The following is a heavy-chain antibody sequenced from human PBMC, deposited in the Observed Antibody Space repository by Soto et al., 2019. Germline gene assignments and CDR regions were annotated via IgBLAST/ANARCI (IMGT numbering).Heavy chain of an antibody. CDR2: IYYSGST. CDR3: ESDWQYSSGFFDY. J-gene: IGHJ4*02. V-gene: IGHV4-59*01. Sequence: SETLSLTCTVSGGSISSYYWSWIRQPPGKGLEWIGYIYYSGSTNYNPSLKSRVTISVDTSKNQFSLKLSSVTAADTAVYYCESDWQYSSGFFDYWGQENLVTVSS. D-gene: IGHD6-19*01. CDR1: GGSISSYY.